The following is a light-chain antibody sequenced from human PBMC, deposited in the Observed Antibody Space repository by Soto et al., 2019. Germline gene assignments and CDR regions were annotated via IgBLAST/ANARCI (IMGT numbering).Light chain of an antibody. V-gene: IGKV3-15*01. CDR3: QQYNNWPLT. CDR1: QSVSSN. Sequence: EVVMTQSPATLSVSLGDRATLSCRASQSVSSNLAWYQQKPGQAPRLLIYAASTRATGIPARFSGSGSGTEFPLTISSLQSEDFAVYSCQQYNNWPLTFGGGTKVEIK. CDR2: AAS. J-gene: IGKJ4*01.